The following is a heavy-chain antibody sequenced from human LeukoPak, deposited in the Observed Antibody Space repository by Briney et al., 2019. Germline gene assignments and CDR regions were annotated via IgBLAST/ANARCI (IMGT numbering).Heavy chain of an antibody. J-gene: IGHJ4*02. CDR1: GFTFSSYG. Sequence: TGGSLRLSCAASGFTFSSYGMHWVRQAPGKGLEWVAVIWYDGSKKYYADSVKGRFTISRDNAKNTVYLQMNSLRAEDTAVYYCARRYSSGWPFDNRGQGTLVTVSS. CDR3: ARRYSSGWPFDN. V-gene: IGHV3-33*01. D-gene: IGHD6-19*01. CDR2: IWYDGSKK.